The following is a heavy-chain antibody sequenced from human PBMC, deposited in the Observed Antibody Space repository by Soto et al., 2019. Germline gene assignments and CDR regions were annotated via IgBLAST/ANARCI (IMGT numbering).Heavy chain of an antibody. D-gene: IGHD6-13*01. CDR2: IYYSGST. CDR1: GGSISSSSYY. Sequence: QLQLQESGPGLVKPSETLSLTCTVSGGSISSSSYYWGWIRQPPGKGLEWIGTIYYSGSTYYNPSLKSRVTKSVDTSKNQFSLKLSSVTAADTAVYYCASTGDSSSGYVRYWGQGTLVTVSS. V-gene: IGHV4-39*01. CDR3: ASTGDSSSGYVRY. J-gene: IGHJ4*02.